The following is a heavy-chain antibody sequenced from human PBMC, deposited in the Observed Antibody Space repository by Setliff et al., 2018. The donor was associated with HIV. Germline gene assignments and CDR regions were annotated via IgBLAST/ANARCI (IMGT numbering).Heavy chain of an antibody. CDR1: GFTFSSYG. CDR3: AKNFYSSPWSPLDY. J-gene: IGHJ4*02. V-gene: IGHV3-30*02. D-gene: IGHD6-19*01. Sequence: LRLSCAASGFTFSSYGMHWVRQAPGKGLEWVAFIRYDGTYKYYADSLKGRFTISRDNSKNTLFLQMNSLRTEDTAVYYCAKNFYSSPWSPLDYWGQGTLVTSPQ. CDR2: IRYDGTYK.